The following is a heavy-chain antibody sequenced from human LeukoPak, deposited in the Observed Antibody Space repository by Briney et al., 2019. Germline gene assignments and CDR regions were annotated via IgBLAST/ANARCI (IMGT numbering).Heavy chain of an antibody. CDR2: ISGSGGTT. CDR1: GFTFRSYA. J-gene: IGHJ4*02. Sequence: PGGSLRLSCAASGFTFRSYAMSWVRQAPGKGLEWVSAISGSGGTTCYADSVKGRFTISRDNSKNTLYLQMNSLRAEDTAVYYCAQAPSDFCSGYCRTHFDYWGQGTLVTVSS. D-gene: IGHD3-3*01. V-gene: IGHV3-23*01. CDR3: AQAPSDFCSGYCRTHFDY.